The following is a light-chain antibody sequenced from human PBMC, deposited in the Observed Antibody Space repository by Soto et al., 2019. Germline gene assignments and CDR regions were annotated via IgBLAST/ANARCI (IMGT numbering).Light chain of an antibody. Sequence: EIVLTQSPGTLSLSPGERATLSCRASQSVTSSYLAWYQQKPGQAPGLLISGASSRATGIPDRFSGSGSGTDFTLTISRLEPEDFAVYYCQQYSTSRLHFGGGTKVKIK. CDR1: QSVTSSY. J-gene: IGKJ4*01. CDR2: GAS. V-gene: IGKV3-20*01. CDR3: QQYSTSRLH.